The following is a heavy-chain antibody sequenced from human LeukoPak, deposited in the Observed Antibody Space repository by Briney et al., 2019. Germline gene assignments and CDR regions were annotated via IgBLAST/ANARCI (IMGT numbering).Heavy chain of an antibody. V-gene: IGHV1-18*01. CDR2: ISAYNGNT. J-gene: IGHJ4*02. CDR3: ATVTVAGSFDY. Sequence: ASVKVSCKASGYTFTSYGISWARQAPGQGLEWMGWISAYNGNTNYAQKLQGRVTMTTDTSTSTAYMELRSLRSDDTAVYYCATVTVAGSFDYWGQGTLVTVSS. CDR1: GYTFTSYG. D-gene: IGHD6-19*01.